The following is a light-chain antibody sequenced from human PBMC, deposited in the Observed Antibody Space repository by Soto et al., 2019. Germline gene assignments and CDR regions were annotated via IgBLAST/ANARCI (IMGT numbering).Light chain of an antibody. CDR2: RAS. J-gene: IGKJ1*01. V-gene: IGKV1-5*03. CDR3: QQYSSDST. CDR1: QNINNC. Sequence: DIQMTQSPSTLSASVGDRVTITGRASQNINNCLAWYQQKPGKAPKLLIYRASSLENGVPSRFSGRGSGADFIFTITSLQPDDFADYYCQQYSSDSTFGQGTKVEIK.